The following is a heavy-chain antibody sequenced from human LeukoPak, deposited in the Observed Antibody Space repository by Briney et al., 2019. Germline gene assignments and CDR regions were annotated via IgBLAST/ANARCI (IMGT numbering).Heavy chain of an antibody. CDR3: ARENDCGGDCYSPWYFDL. CDR2: INPNSGGT. J-gene: IGHJ2*01. CDR1: GYTFTGYY. Sequence: ASVKVSCKASGYTFTGYYMHWVRQAPGQGLEWMGWINPNSGGTNYARKFQGRVTMTRDTSISTAYMELSRLRSDDTAVYYCARENDCGGDCYSPWYFDLWGRGTLVTVSS. D-gene: IGHD2-21*02. V-gene: IGHV1-2*02.